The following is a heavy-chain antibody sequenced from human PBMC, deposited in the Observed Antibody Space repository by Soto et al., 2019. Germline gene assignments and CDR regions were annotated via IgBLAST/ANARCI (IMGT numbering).Heavy chain of an antibody. V-gene: IGHV1-8*01. CDR2: MNPNSGNI. Sequence: QVQLVQSGAEVKKPGASVKVSCKASGYTFTSYDINWVRQATGQGLEWMGWMNPNSGNIGYAQKFQGRVTMTRNTSISTAYMELSSLRSEDTAVYYCASTAGGNSVMGYYYGMDVWGQGTTVTVSS. J-gene: IGHJ6*02. CDR1: GYTFTSYD. CDR3: ASTAGGNSVMGYYYGMDV. D-gene: IGHD2-21*02.